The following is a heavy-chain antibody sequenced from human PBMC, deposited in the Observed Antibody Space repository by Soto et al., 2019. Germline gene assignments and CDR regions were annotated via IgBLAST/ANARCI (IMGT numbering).Heavy chain of an antibody. J-gene: IGHJ5*02. Sequence: GASGKGSCKASGFTFTCSSVAWGRQARGQSPEWIGWIVVGSGNTNYAQKFQERVTITRDMSTSTAYMELSSLRSEDTAVYYCAARQYYYDSSGYYSWFDPWGQGTLVTVSS. CDR1: GFTFTCSS. V-gene: IGHV1-58*01. CDR2: IVVGSGNT. CDR3: AARQYYYDSSGYYSWFDP. D-gene: IGHD3-22*01.